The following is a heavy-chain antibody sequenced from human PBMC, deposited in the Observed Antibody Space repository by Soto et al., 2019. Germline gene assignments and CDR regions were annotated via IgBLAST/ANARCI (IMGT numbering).Heavy chain of an antibody. Sequence: EVQLVESGGGLVQPGGSLRLSCAASGFTLSDHYMDWVRQAPGKGLEWVGRTRNKANSYNTEYAASVKGRFTISSDDSKSSLYLQMNSLKTEDTAMYYCARAGSSGWWRDYWGQGTLVTVSS. V-gene: IGHV3-72*01. CDR1: GFTLSDHY. CDR3: ARAGSSGWWRDY. CDR2: TRNKANSYNT. D-gene: IGHD6-19*01. J-gene: IGHJ4*02.